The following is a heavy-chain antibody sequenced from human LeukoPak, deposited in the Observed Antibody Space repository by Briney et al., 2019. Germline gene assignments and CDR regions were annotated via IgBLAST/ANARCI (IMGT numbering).Heavy chain of an antibody. CDR2: IIPIFGTA. D-gene: IGHD6-13*01. J-gene: IGHJ5*02. Sequence: ASVKVSCKASGGTFSSYAISWVRQAPGQGLEWMGGIIPIFGTANYAQKFQGRVTITTDESTSTAYMELSSLRSEDTAVYYCASVAAAGTIWFDPWGQGTPVTVSS. V-gene: IGHV1-69*05. CDR1: GGTFSSYA. CDR3: ASVAAAGTIWFDP.